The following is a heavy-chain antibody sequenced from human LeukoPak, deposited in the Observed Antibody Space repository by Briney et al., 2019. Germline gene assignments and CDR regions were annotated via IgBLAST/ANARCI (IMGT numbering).Heavy chain of an antibody. CDR2: IYTSGST. CDR1: GGSISSGSYY. Sequence: TLSLTCTVSGGSISSGSYYWSWIRQPAGKGLEWIGRIYTSGSTNYHPSLKSRVTISVDTSKNQFSLKLSSVTAADTAVYYCARAGGVSSSSSFYYYYYYMDVWGKGTTVTVSS. CDR3: ARAGGVSSSSSFYYYYYYMDV. D-gene: IGHD6-6*01. J-gene: IGHJ6*03. V-gene: IGHV4-61*02.